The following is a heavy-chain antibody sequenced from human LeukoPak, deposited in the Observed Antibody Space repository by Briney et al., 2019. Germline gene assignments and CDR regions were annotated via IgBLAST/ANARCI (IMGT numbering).Heavy chain of an antibody. CDR3: ARDRGHSYGSGFDY. V-gene: IGHV3-21*01. D-gene: IGHD5-18*01. J-gene: IGHJ4*02. CDR2: ISSSSYI. Sequence: PGGSLRLSCAASGFTFSSYNMNWVRQAPGKGLEWVSSISSSSYIYYADSVRGRFTISRDNAKNSLYLQMNSLRAEDTAVYYCARDRGHSYGSGFDYWGQGTLVTVSS. CDR1: GFTFSSYN.